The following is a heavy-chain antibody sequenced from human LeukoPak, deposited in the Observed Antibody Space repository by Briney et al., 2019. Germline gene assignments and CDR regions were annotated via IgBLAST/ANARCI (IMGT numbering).Heavy chain of an antibody. CDR1: GYTFTGYY. Sequence: ASVKVSCKPSGYTFTGYYMHWVRPAPGQGLEWMGWINPNSGGTNYAQKFQGRVTMTRDTSISTAYMELSRLRSDDTAVYYCARLPPTHDAFDIWGQGTVVTVSS. J-gene: IGHJ3*02. CDR2: INPNSGGT. CDR3: ARLPPTHDAFDI. V-gene: IGHV1-2*02.